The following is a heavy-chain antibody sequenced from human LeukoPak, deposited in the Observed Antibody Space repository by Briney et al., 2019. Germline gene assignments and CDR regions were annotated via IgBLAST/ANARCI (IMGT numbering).Heavy chain of an antibody. D-gene: IGHD4-17*01. Sequence: SETLSLTCTVSGYSISSGYYWGWIRQPPGKGLEWIGSIYHSGSTYYNPSLKSRVTISVDTSKNQFSLKLSSVTAADTAVYYCARQTTVTDYFDYWGQGTLVTVSS. V-gene: IGHV4-38-2*02. CDR1: GYSISSGYY. CDR3: ARQTTVTDYFDY. J-gene: IGHJ4*02. CDR2: IYHSGST.